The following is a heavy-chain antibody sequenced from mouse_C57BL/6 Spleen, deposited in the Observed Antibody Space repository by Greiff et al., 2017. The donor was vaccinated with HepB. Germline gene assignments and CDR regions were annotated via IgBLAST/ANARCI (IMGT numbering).Heavy chain of an antibody. CDR1: GFTFSDYG. Sequence: EVQGVESGGGLVKPGGSLKLSCAASGFTFSDYGMHWVRQAPEKGLEWVAYISSGSSTIYYADTVKGRFTISRDNAKNTLFLQMTSLRSEDTAMYYCASSYYYGSSYAMDYWGQGTSVTVSS. D-gene: IGHD1-1*01. CDR3: ASSYYYGSSYAMDY. J-gene: IGHJ4*01. V-gene: IGHV5-17*01. CDR2: ISSGSSTI.